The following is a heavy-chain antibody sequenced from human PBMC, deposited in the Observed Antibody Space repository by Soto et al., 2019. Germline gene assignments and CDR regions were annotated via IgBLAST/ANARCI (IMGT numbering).Heavy chain of an antibody. D-gene: IGHD6-13*01. Sequence: QVQLVESGGGVVQPGRSLRLSCAASGFTFSSYGMHWVRQAPGKGLEWVAVISYDGSNKYYADSVKGRFTISRDNSKNTLYLQMNSLRAEDTAVYYCAKDPGIAAAGIHHYYGMDVWGQGTTVTVSS. J-gene: IGHJ6*02. V-gene: IGHV3-30*18. CDR3: AKDPGIAAAGIHHYYGMDV. CDR1: GFTFSSYG. CDR2: ISYDGSNK.